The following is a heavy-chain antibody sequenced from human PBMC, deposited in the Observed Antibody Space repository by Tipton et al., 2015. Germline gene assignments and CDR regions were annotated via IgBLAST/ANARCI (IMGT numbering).Heavy chain of an antibody. D-gene: IGHD6-13*01. CDR3: ARVGSSTSWYPFVC. Sequence: TLSLTCIVSGGSISSYYWSWIRQPPGKGLEWIGYIYYSRSTNYNPSLKSRVTISVDTPKNQFPLNLSSVTAADPAVYYCARVGSSTSWYPFVCWGQGTLVPVSS. J-gene: IGHJ4*02. CDR1: GGSISSYY. V-gene: IGHV4-59*01. CDR2: IYYSRST.